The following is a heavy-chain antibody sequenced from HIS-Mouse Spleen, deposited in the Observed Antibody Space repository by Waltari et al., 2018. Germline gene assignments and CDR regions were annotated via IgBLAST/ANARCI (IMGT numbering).Heavy chain of an antibody. CDR1: GGSISSSSYY. CDR3: AREIPYSSSWYDWYFDL. CDR2: IYYRAIT. D-gene: IGHD6-13*01. J-gene: IGHJ2*01. Sequence: QLQLQESGPGLVKPSETLSLTCTVSGGSISSSSYYWGWIRQPPGKGLEWSGSIYYRAITYSNPSLKSRVPISVDTSKNQFSRKLSSVTAADTAVYYCAREIPYSSSWYDWYFDLWGRGTLVTVSS. V-gene: IGHV4-39*07.